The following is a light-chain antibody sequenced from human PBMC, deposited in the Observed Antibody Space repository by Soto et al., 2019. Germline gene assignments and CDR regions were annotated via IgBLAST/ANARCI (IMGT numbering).Light chain of an antibody. Sequence: QSALTQPASVSGSPGQSITMTCTGTSSNVGGYNYVSWYQQYPGKAPKLMIFDVTNRPSGVSDRFSGSKSGNTASLTISGLQAEDEADYYCSSFSSSNTGLFGGGTKLTVL. CDR1: SSNVGGYNY. V-gene: IGLV2-14*03. J-gene: IGLJ3*02. CDR3: SSFSSSNTGL. CDR2: DVT.